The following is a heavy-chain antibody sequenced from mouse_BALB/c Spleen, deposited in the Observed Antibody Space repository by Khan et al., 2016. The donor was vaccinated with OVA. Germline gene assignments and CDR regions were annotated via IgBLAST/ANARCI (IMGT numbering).Heavy chain of an antibody. CDR1: GFSLTSYG. CDR3: AKWGDHYAMNY. J-gene: IGHJ4*01. D-gene: IGHD2-13*01. Sequence: QVQLQQSGPGLVAPSQSLSITCTVSGFSLTSYGVNWVRQPPGKGLEWLGVIWGDGSTNYRSALISRLSISKDNSKSQVFLKLHSLQTDDTGTYYCAKWGDHYAMNYWGQGTSVTVAS. V-gene: IGHV2-3*01. CDR2: IWGDGST.